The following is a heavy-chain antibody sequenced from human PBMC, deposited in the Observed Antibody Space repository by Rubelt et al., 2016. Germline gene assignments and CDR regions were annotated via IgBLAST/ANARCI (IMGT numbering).Heavy chain of an antibody. D-gene: IGHD2-2*02. CDR1: GFTFSNYR. V-gene: IGHV3-21*04. Sequence: GGGLVKPGGSLRLSCAASGFTFSNYRMTWVRQAPGKGLEWVSSISSDSTYIYYADSVKGRFTISRDTAKNSLYLQVNSLRAEDTAIYYCAKEGCTGTTCYSNSWGQGTLVTVSS. CDR3: AKEGCTGTTCYSNS. J-gene: IGHJ5*02. CDR2: ISSDSTYI.